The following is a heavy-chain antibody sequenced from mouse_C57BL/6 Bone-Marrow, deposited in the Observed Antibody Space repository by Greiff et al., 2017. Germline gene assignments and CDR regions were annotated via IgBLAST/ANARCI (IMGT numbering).Heavy chain of an antibody. CDR1: GFNIKDDY. CDR3: TTLYGNYFGYFDG. CDR2: IDPENGDT. V-gene: IGHV14-4*01. J-gene: IGHJ1*03. D-gene: IGHD2-1*01. Sequence: DVQLQESGAELVRPGASVKLSCTASGFNIKDDYMHWVKQRPEQGLEWIGWIDPENGDTEYASKFQGKATITADTSSNTAYLQLSSLTSEDTAVYYCTTLYGNYFGYFDGWGTGTTVTVSS.